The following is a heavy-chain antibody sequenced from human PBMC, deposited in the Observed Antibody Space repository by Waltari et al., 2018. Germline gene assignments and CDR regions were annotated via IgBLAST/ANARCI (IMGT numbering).Heavy chain of an antibody. CDR2: ISYAGTT. J-gene: IGHJ3*01. D-gene: IGHD5-12*01. Sequence: GIRQPPGQGLEGIGTISYAGTTYTNPALRSRLTMSRDTSKNQLSLTLGSTTAADTAVYYCATYIGASVGTAAFDVWGQGTMVTVSS. CDR3: ATYIGASVGTAAFDV. V-gene: IGHV4-39*01.